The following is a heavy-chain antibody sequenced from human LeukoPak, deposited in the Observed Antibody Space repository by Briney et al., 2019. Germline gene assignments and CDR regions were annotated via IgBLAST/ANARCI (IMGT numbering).Heavy chain of an antibody. CDR3: ARGGYSSGWYLGPPSAEYFQH. CDR1: GGSISSYY. V-gene: IGHV4-4*07. D-gene: IGHD6-19*01. Sequence: PSETLSLTCTVSGGSISSYYWSWIRQPAGKGLEWIGRIYTSGSTNYNPSLKSRVTMSVDTSKNQFSLKLSSVTAADTAVYYCARGGYSSGWYLGPPSAEYFQHWGQGTLVTVSS. CDR2: IYTSGST. J-gene: IGHJ1*01.